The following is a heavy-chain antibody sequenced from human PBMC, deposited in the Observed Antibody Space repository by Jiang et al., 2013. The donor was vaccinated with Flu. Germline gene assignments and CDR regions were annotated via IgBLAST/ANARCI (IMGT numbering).Heavy chain of an antibody. Sequence: QLVESGGGVVQPGRSLRLSCAASGFTFSNYGLHWVRQAPGKGLEWVAVIWYDKTNKYYADSVKGRFTVSRDDSKNTLYLQMHSLRAEDTAVYYCARDRGRDHESGSYFNSAHYYYMDVWGKGTTVTVSS. D-gene: IGHD3-10*01. V-gene: IGHV3-33*01. CDR3: ARDRGRDHESGSYFNSAHYYYMDV. CDR1: GFTFSNYG. CDR2: IWYDKTNK. J-gene: IGHJ6*03.